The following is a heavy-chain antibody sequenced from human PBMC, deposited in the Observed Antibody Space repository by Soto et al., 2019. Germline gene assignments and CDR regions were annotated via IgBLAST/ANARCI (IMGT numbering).Heavy chain of an antibody. D-gene: IGHD5-12*01. CDR3: ARLSRNSGYDSPDY. CDR1: GFTVYNNY. J-gene: IGHJ4*02. V-gene: IGHV3-53*01. Sequence: EVQLVESGGGLIQPGGSLRLSCAASGFTVYNNYMTWVRQAPGKGLEFVSLIYSGGSPYYADSVKGRFTISRDISKNTLYLQMNSLRAEDTAVYDCARLSRNSGYDSPDYWGQGTLVTVSS. CDR2: IYSGGSP.